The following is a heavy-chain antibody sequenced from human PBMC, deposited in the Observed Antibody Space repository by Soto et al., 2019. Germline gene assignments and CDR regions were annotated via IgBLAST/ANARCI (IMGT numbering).Heavy chain of an antibody. CDR3: ATDVVIRTGYYYKAGRRYFDY. Sequence: SVEVSCKVSGYTLTELSMHWVRQAPGKGLEWMGGFDPEDGETIYAQKFQGRVTMTEDTSTDTAYMELSSLRSEDTAVYYCATDVVIRTGYYYKAGRRYFDYWGQGTLVTVSS. V-gene: IGHV1-24*01. CDR2: FDPEDGET. CDR1: GYTLTELS. J-gene: IGHJ4*02. D-gene: IGHD3-22*01.